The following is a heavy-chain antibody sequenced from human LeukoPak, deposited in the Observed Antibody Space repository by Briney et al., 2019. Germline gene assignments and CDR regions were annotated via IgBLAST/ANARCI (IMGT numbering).Heavy chain of an antibody. CDR3: ARGRYQTYYYDSSGYYYLDY. V-gene: IGHV1-18*01. Sequence: ASVKVSCKASGYTFTNYGISLVRQAPGQGLEWMGWISAYNGNTNYAQKLQGRVTMTTDTSTSTAYMELRSLRSDDTAVYYCARGRYQTYYYDSSGYYYLDYWGQGTLVTVSS. D-gene: IGHD3-22*01. J-gene: IGHJ4*02. CDR1: GYTFTNYG. CDR2: ISAYNGNT.